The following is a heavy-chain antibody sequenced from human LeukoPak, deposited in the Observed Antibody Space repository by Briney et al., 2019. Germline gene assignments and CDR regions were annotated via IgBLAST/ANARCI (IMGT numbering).Heavy chain of an antibody. J-gene: IGHJ4*02. CDR1: GGSISSGDYY. V-gene: IGHV4-30-4*01. CDR2: IYFNGYT. CDR3: ARVANGDYFDF. D-gene: IGHD4-17*01. Sequence: SETLSLTCTVSGGSISSGDYYWSWIRQPPGKGLEWIGYIYFNGYTYYNPSLKSRASISIDTSKNHFSLNLSSVTAADTAVYYRARVANGDYFDFWGQGTLVTVSS.